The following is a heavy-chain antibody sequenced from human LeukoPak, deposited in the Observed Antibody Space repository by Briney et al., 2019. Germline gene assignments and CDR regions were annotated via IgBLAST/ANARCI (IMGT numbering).Heavy chain of an antibody. Sequence: EASVKVSCKASGYTFTGYYMHWVRQAPGQGLEWMGWINPNSGGTNYAQKFQGRVTMTRDTSNSTAYMELSRLRSDDAAVYYCATGGSSSAYYYYYGMDVWGQGTTVTVSS. CDR2: INPNSGGT. V-gene: IGHV1-2*02. D-gene: IGHD6-6*01. CDR1: GYTFTGYY. J-gene: IGHJ6*02. CDR3: ATGGSSSAYYYYYGMDV.